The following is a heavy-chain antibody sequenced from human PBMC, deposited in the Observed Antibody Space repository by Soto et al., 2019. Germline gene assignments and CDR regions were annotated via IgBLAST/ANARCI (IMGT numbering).Heavy chain of an antibody. D-gene: IGHD3-10*01. CDR3: ARDSGFGETGYYYGMDV. Sequence: QVQLVESGGGVVQPGRSLRLSCAASGFTFSSYGMHWVRQAPGKGLEWVAVIWYDGSSKYYADSVKGRFTISRDNSKNTLYLQMNSLRAEDTAVYYCARDSGFGETGYYYGMDVWGQGTTVTVSS. CDR1: GFTFSSYG. J-gene: IGHJ6*02. CDR2: IWYDGSSK. V-gene: IGHV3-33*01.